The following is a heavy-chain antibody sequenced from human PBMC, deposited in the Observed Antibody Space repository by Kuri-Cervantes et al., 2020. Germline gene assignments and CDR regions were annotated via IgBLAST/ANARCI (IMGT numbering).Heavy chain of an antibody. Sequence: SETLSLTCAVYGGSFSGYYWGWIRQPPGKGLEGIGSIYYSGSTYYNPSLKSRVTISVGTSKNQFSLKLSSVIAADTAVYYCARRFSGGYSYGRGNFDYWGQGTLVTVSS. V-gene: IGHV4-39*01. CDR2: IYYSGST. D-gene: IGHD5-18*01. CDR1: GGSFSGYY. J-gene: IGHJ4*02. CDR3: ARRFSGGYSYGRGNFDY.